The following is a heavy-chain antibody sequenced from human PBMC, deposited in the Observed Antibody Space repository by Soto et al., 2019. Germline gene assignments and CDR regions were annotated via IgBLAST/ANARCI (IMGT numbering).Heavy chain of an antibody. D-gene: IGHD2-15*01. V-gene: IGHV1-46*01. CDR2: VNPSGGST. J-gene: IGHJ1*01. CDR1: GYLFTAYS. Sequence: ASVKVSCKASGYLFTAYSMHWVRLAPGQGLEWMGVVNPSGGSTKYAQNFQGRVTMTRDTSTTTIYMELSSLRSDDTAIYYCTREENCSGGTCYSEYFHRWGQGTLVTV. CDR3: TREENCSGGTCYSEYFHR.